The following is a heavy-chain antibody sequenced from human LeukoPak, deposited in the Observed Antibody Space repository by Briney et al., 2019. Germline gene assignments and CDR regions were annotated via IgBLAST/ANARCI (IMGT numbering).Heavy chain of an antibody. CDR2: IYSGGST. CDR3: ASRGRITMVRGVLTTPDAFDI. J-gene: IGHJ3*02. Sequence: PGGSLRLSCAASGFTFSNAWMSWVRQAPGKGLEWVSVIYSGGSTYYADSVKGRFTISRDNSKNTLYLQMNSLRAEDTAVYYCASRGRITMVRGVLTTPDAFDIWGQGTMVTVSS. D-gene: IGHD3-10*01. V-gene: IGHV3-53*01. CDR1: GFTFSNAW.